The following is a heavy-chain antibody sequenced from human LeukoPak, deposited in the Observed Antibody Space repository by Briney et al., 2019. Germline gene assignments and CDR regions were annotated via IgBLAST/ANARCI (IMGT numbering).Heavy chain of an antibody. J-gene: IGHJ4*02. CDR1: GFTFSSHS. Sequence: PGGSLRLSCAASGFTFSSHSVNWVRQAPGKGLEWLSYITGSSSLIYYADSVKGRFTTSRDNAKNSVYLHMNSLRVEDTAVYYCARVGPLHYPMDYWGRGTLLTVSS. CDR2: ITGSSSLI. D-gene: IGHD4-11*01. CDR3: ARVGPLHYPMDY. V-gene: IGHV3-48*04.